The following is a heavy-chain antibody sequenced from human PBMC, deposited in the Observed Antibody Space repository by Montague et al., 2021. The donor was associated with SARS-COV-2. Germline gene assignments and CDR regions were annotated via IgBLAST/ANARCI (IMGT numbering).Heavy chain of an antibody. CDR3: ARAIWHLDV. CDR2: IYTGGYV. V-gene: IGHV4-4*07. CDR1: GDSISRYY. J-gene: IGHJ2*01. Sequence: ETLSLTCSVSGDSISRYYWSWIRQSDGKGLEWIGRIYTGGYVNXNPALQSRVSMSVDTSKSQVSLNVTSVTAADTAVYYCARAIWHLDVWGRGILVTV.